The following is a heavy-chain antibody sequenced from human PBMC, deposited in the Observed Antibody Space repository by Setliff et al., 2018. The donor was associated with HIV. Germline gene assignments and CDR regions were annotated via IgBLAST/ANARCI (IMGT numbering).Heavy chain of an antibody. D-gene: IGHD6-25*01. CDR3: ARGGDSAKQGY. Sequence: SETLSLTCAVYGGSFSGYYWSWIRQPPGRGLEWIGEIHPSGTAYYNPSLLSRVTVSVDTSKNSFSLRLTSVTAADTAIYYCARGGDSAKQGYWGQGALVTVSS. CDR2: IHPSGTA. CDR1: GGSFSGYY. V-gene: IGHV4-34*01. J-gene: IGHJ4*02.